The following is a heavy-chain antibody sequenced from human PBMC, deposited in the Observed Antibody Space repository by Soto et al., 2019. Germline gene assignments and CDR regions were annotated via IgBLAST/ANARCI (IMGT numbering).Heavy chain of an antibody. CDR1: GFTVSSNY. Sequence: EVKLVESRGGLIQPGGSLRLSCAASGFTVSSNYMSWVRQAPGKGLEWVSVIYSGGSTYYADSVKGRFTISRDNSKNTLYLQMNSLRAEDTAVYYCAREYSYGYYYYYGMDVWGQGTTVTVSS. D-gene: IGHD5-18*01. CDR2: IYSGGST. CDR3: AREYSYGYYYYYGMDV. V-gene: IGHV3-53*01. J-gene: IGHJ6*02.